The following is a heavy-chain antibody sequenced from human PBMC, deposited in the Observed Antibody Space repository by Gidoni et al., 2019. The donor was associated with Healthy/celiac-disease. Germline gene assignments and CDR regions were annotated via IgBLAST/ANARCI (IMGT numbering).Heavy chain of an antibody. V-gene: IGHV3-23*01. J-gene: IGHJ2*01. CDR1: GFTFSSCA. CDR3: AKDASSGYYQSPNGYFDL. D-gene: IGHD3-22*01. Sequence: EVQLLESGGGLVQPGGSLRLSCAASGFTFSSCAMSGVRQAPGKGLEWGSASSGSGGSTDYADAVKGRFTISRDNSKNTLYLQMNSLRAEDTAVYYCAKDASSGYYQSPNGYFDLWGRGTLVTVSS. CDR2: SSGSGGST.